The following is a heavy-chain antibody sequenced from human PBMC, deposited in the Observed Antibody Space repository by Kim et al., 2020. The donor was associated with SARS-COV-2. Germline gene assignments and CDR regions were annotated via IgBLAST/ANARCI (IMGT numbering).Heavy chain of an antibody. CDR3: ARDRLIRSSQAKSAFDI. V-gene: IGHV4-61*02. CDR1: GGSISSGSYY. J-gene: IGHJ3*02. D-gene: IGHD1-26*01. CDR2: IYTSGST. Sequence: SETLSLTCTVSGGSISSGSYYWSWIRQPAGKGLEWIGRIYTSGSTNYNPSLKSRVTISVDTSKNQFSLKLSSVTAADTAVYYCARDRLIRSSQAKSAFDIWGQGTMVTVSS.